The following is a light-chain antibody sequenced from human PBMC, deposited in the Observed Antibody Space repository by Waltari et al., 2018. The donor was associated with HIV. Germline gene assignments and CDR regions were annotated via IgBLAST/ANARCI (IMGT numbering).Light chain of an antibody. CDR3: QQYATSPELT. CDR1: QSVTSGY. J-gene: IGKJ4*01. CDR2: GAS. Sequence: IVLTQSPVTLSLFPGERAPLPCTASQSVTSGYLAWYQQKPGRTPRLVISGASSRATGIPDRFSGSGSGTHFTLTINGVEPEDFAVYFCQQYATSPELTFGGGTQLDIK. V-gene: IGKV3-20*01.